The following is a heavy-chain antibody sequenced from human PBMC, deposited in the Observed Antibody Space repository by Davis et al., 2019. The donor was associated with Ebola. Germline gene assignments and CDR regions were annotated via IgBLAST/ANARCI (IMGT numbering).Heavy chain of an antibody. CDR3: ARDLERWLTMAGY. V-gene: IGHV3-33*01. D-gene: IGHD5-24*01. J-gene: IGHJ4*02. CDR2: IWYDGSNK. Sequence: PGGSLRLSCAASGFTFSSYGMHWVRQAPGKGLEWVAVIWYDGSNKYYADSVKGRFTISRDNSKNTLYLQMNSLRAEDTAVYYCARDLERWLTMAGYWGQGTLVTVSS. CDR1: GFTFSSYG.